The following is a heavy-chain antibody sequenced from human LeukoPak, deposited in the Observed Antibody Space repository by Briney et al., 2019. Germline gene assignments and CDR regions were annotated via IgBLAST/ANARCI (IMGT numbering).Heavy chain of an antibody. J-gene: IGHJ4*02. V-gene: IGHV3-53*01. CDR1: GFTVSNNY. CDR2: IYSGGST. Sequence: GGSLRLSCAASGFTVSNNYISWVRQAPGKGLEWVAVIYSGGSTKYADSVKARFTISRDNSKNTVYLQMNSLRADGTAVYYCARAPLDNWGQGTLVTVSS. CDR3: ARAPLDN.